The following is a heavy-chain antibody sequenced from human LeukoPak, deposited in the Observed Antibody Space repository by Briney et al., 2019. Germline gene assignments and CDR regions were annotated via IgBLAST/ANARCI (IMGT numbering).Heavy chain of an antibody. Sequence: GGSLRLSCAASGFTFSSFGMNWVRQAPGKGLEWVSSISSSSSYIFYADSVKGRFTISRDNAKNSLYLQMNSLRAEDTAVYYCARAQFGEVPFDYWGQGTLVTVSS. D-gene: IGHD3-10*01. CDR2: ISSSSSYI. CDR3: ARAQFGEVPFDY. V-gene: IGHV3-21*01. J-gene: IGHJ4*02. CDR1: GFTFSSFG.